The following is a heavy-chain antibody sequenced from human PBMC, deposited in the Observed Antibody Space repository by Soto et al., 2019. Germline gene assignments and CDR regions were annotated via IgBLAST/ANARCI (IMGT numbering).Heavy chain of an antibody. CDR1: GGSISSGDYY. V-gene: IGHV4-30-4*01. J-gene: IGHJ4*02. D-gene: IGHD4-17*01. CDR3: AREWATVVTRFDY. CDR2: IYYSGST. Sequence: PSETLSLTCTVSGGSISSGDYYWSWIRQPPGKGLEWIGYIYYSGSTYYNPSLKSRVAISVDTSKNQFSLKLSSVTAADTAVYYCAREWATVVTRFDYWGQGTLLTVSS.